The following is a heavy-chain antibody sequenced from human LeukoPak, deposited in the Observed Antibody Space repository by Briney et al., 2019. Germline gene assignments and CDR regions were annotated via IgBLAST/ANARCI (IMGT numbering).Heavy chain of an antibody. CDR3: ARDLGYCSSTSCYSYMDV. CDR1: GGSISSYY. D-gene: IGHD2-2*01. J-gene: IGHJ6*03. Sequence: SETLSLTCTVSGGSISSYYWSWIRQPPGKGLEWIGYIYYSGSTNYNPSLKSRVTISVDTSKNQFSLKLSSVTAADTAVYYCARDLGYCSSTSCYSYMDVWGKGTTVTVSS. V-gene: IGHV4-59*12. CDR2: IYYSGST.